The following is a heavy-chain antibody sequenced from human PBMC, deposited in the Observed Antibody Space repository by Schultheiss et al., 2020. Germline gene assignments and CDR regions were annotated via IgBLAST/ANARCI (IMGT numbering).Heavy chain of an antibody. D-gene: IGHD3-16*01. V-gene: IGHV3-53*01. CDR2: IYSGGST. J-gene: IGHJ4*02. CDR1: GFTVSSKH. CDR3: ARNGGQGTFFDY. Sequence: GGSLRVSCAASGFTVSSKHISWVRQAPGKGLEWVSVIYSGGSTYYADSVKGRFTISRDNSKNMLYLQMNSLRAEDTAVYYCARNGGQGTFFDYWGQGTLVTVSS.